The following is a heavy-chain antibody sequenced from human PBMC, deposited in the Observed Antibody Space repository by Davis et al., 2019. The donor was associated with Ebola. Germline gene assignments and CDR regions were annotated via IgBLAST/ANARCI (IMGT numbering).Heavy chain of an antibody. Sequence: GGSLRLSCAASGFTFSRYSMNWVRQTPGKGLEWISYISSGGVTTYYRDSVKGRFTTSRDNAKNSLDLQMNNLRDEDTAVYYCATTPQYSSGQNKPFDYWGQGTLVTVSS. D-gene: IGHD6-19*01. J-gene: IGHJ4*02. CDR3: ATTPQYSSGQNKPFDY. CDR1: GFTFSRYS. CDR2: ISSGGVTT. V-gene: IGHV3-48*02.